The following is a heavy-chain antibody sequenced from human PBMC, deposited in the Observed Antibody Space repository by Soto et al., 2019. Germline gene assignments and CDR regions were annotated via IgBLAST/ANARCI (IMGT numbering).Heavy chain of an antibody. Sequence: EVQLVESGGGLVKPGGSLRLSCAASGFTFSSYSMNWVRQAPGKGLEWVSSISSSSSYIYYADSVKGRFTISRDNAKNSLYLQMNSLRAEDTAVYYCARDFTRFLEWLFPPEHDAFDIWGQGTMVTVSS. D-gene: IGHD3-3*01. V-gene: IGHV3-21*01. J-gene: IGHJ3*02. CDR1: GFTFSSYS. CDR2: ISSSSSYI. CDR3: ARDFTRFLEWLFPPEHDAFDI.